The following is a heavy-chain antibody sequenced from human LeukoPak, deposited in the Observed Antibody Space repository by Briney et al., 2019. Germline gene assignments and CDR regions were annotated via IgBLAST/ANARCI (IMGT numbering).Heavy chain of an antibody. J-gene: IGHJ4*02. CDR2: IYHSGST. CDR3: ARVGDYFDY. V-gene: IGHV4-30-2*01. CDR1: GGSISSGGYS. Sequence: PSETLSLTCAVSGGSISSGGYSWSWIRQPPGKGLEWIGYIYHSGSTYYNPSLKSRVTISVDRSKNRFSLKLSSVTAADTAVYYCARVGDYFDYWGQGTLVTVSS. D-gene: IGHD1-26*01.